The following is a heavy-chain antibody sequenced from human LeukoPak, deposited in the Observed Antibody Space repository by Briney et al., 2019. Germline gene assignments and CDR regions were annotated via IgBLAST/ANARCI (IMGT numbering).Heavy chain of an antibody. CDR3: PPARLYFDY. Sequence: PGGSLRLSCAASGFTFSDYYMSWIRQAPGKGLEWVSYISSSGSTIKYADSVKGRFTISRDNAKNSLYLQMNSLRVEDTAVYYCPPARLYFDYWGQGTLVTVSS. CDR1: GFTFSDYY. V-gene: IGHV3-11*04. J-gene: IGHJ4*02. D-gene: IGHD6-6*01. CDR2: ISSSGSTI.